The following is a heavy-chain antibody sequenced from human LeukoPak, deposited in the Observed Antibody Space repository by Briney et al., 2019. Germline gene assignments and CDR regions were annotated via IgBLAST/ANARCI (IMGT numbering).Heavy chain of an antibody. V-gene: IGHV1-46*01. J-gene: IGHJ3*02. CDR1: GYTFISYY. Sequence: ASVKVSCKASGYTFISYYMHWVRQAPGQGLEWMGIINPTTGDTTYAQKFQGRLTMTRDMSTSTVYMELSSLTSEDTAVFYCARYGFSTVWQGGWHAFDIWGQGTVVTVSS. CDR3: ARYGFSTVWQGGWHAFDI. CDR2: INPTTGDT. D-gene: IGHD6-13*01.